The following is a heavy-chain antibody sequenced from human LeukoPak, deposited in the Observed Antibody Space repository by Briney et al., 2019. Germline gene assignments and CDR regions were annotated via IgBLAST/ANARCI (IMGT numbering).Heavy chain of an antibody. CDR1: GGSFGTYY. D-gene: IGHD1-26*01. J-gene: IGHJ4*02. V-gene: IGHV4-4*07. Sequence: SETLSLTCTVSGGSFGTYYWHWIRQPAGKGLEWIGRIYTSGSTNYNPSLKSRLTMSVDTSKNQFSLNLSSVTAADTAVYYCARSAGSYFVWGQGTLVTVSS. CDR2: IYTSGST. CDR3: ARSAGSYFV.